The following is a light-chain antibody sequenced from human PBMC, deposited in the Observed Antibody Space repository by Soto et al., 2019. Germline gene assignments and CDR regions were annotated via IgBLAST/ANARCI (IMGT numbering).Light chain of an antibody. V-gene: IGKV1-5*01. CDR1: QSISSW. J-gene: IGKJ1*01. CDR2: DAS. Sequence: DIQMTQSPSTLSASVGDRVTITCRASQSISSWLAWYQQKPGKAPKLLIYDASSLESGVPSRFSGGGSGTVFTTTISSLQDDDFAYYYHHQYNCYSWTFGNETKVEIK. CDR3: HQYNCYSWT.